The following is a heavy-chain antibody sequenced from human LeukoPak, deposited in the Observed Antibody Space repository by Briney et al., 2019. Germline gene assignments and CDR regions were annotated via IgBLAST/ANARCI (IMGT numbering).Heavy chain of an antibody. J-gene: IGHJ4*02. V-gene: IGHV4-34*01. CDR1: GGSFSGYY. D-gene: IGHD3-22*01. CDR3: ARATGYYDSSGYYDPVSNFDY. CDR2: INHSGST. Sequence: SSETLSLTCAVYGGSFSGYYWSWIRQPPGKGLEWIGEINHSGSTNYNPSLKSRVTISVDTSKNQFSLKLSSVTAADTAVYYCARATGYYDSSGYYDPVSNFDYWGQGTLVTASS.